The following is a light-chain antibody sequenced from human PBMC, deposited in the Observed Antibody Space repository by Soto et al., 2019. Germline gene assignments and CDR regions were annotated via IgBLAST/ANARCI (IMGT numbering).Light chain of an antibody. V-gene: IGKV1-17*01. Sequence: DIQMTQSPSSLSASVGDRVTITCRASQGIGNNLGWYQQRPGKAPQRLISTASSLQSGVPSRFSGSGSGTEFTLTISSLQPEDFAAYDCLQHDTYPYTFGQGTKLEIK. CDR3: LQHDTYPYT. CDR1: QGIGNN. CDR2: TAS. J-gene: IGKJ2*01.